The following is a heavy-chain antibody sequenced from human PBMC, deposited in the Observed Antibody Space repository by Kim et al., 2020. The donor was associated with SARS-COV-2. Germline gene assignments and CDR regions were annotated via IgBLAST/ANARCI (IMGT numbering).Heavy chain of an antibody. CDR1: GFTFTSRA. D-gene: IGHD6-19*01. CDR3: AKDHPSSGWPAFDS. V-gene: IGHV3-23*01. Sequence: GGSLRLSCVASGFTFTSRAMSWVRQIPGKGLEWVASINNGGNPYYAESVKGRLTVSRDITKATLYLQMNSLRAEDTALYYCAKDHPSSGWPAFDSWGQGTLVTDSS. J-gene: IGHJ4*02. CDR2: INNGGNP.